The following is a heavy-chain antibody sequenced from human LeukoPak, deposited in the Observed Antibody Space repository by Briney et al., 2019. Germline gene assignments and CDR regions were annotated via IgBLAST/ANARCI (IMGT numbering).Heavy chain of an antibody. CDR2: ISYDGSSK. D-gene: IGHD1-26*01. J-gene: IGHJ4*02. Sequence: GWSLRLSCVASGFTFSSNGMHWVRQAPGKGLEWLTVISYDGSSKYYADFVKGRFTISRDNSKNTLYLQMNSLRAEDTAVYYCARSLKRELLRTYFDYWGQGTLVTVSS. V-gene: IGHV3-30*03. CDR1: GFTFSSNG. CDR3: ARSLKRELLRTYFDY.